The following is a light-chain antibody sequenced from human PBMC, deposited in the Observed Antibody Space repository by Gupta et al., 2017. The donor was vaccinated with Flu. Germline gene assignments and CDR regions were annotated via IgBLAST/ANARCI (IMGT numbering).Light chain of an antibody. CDR3: LQYYDYPRT. V-gene: IGKV1-17*01. J-gene: IGKJ1*01. CDR1: QGIRSD. CDR2: GAS. Sequence: GDRVTIACRASQGIRSDLGWFQQKPGKAPKRLIYGASTLQYGVPSRFSCSGSGTEFTLTISSLQPEDFATYYCLQYYDYPRTFGQGTKVEIK.